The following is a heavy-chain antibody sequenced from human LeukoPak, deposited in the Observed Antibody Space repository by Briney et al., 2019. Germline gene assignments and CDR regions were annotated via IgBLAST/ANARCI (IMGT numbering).Heavy chain of an antibody. V-gene: IGHV3-7*04. J-gene: IGHJ4*02. CDR1: GFTFTSYW. CDR3: ARDQYYYDSSGYYYYFDY. Sequence: QPGGSLRLSCAASGFTFTSYWMSWVRQAPGKGLEWVANIKQDGSEKYYVDSVKGRFTISRDNTKNSLYLQMNSLRAEDTAVYYCARDQYYYDSSGYYYYFDYWGQGTLATVSS. CDR2: IKQDGSEK. D-gene: IGHD3-22*01.